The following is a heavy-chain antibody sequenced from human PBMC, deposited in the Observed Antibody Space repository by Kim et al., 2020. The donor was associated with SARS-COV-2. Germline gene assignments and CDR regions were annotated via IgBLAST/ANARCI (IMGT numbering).Heavy chain of an antibody. J-gene: IGHJ4*02. V-gene: IGHV3-33*01. CDR3: ARGRYSSSWTDFDY. Sequence: ADSVKGRFTISRDNSKNTLYLQMNSLRAEDTAVYYCARGRYSSSWTDFDYWGQGTLVTVSS. D-gene: IGHD6-13*01.